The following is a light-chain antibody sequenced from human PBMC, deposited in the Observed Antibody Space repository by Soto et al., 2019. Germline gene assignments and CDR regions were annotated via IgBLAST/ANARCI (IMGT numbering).Light chain of an antibody. CDR1: QGISSY. CDR3: QQYYSYPRT. CDR2: AAS. Sequence: AIRMTQSPSSFSASTGDRVTITCRASQGISSYLAWYQQKPWKAPKLLIYAASTLQSGVPSRFSGSGSGTDFTLTISCLQSEDFATYYCQQYYSYPRTFVQGTKVEIK. J-gene: IGKJ1*01. V-gene: IGKV1-8*01.